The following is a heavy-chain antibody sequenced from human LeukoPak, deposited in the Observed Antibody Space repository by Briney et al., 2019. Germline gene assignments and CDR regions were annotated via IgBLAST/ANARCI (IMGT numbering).Heavy chain of an antibody. CDR1: GGTSSSYA. V-gene: IGHV1-69*01. Sequence: GSSVKVSCKASGGTSSSYAISWVRQAPGQGLEWMGGIIPIFGTANYAQKFQGRVTITADESTSTAYMELSSLRSEDTAVYYCARDGIAADKNWFDPWGQGTLVTVSS. CDR3: ARDGIAADKNWFDP. CDR2: IIPIFGTA. J-gene: IGHJ5*02. D-gene: IGHD6-13*01.